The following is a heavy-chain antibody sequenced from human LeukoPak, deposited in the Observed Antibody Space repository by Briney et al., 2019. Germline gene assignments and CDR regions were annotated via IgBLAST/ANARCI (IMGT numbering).Heavy chain of an antibody. CDR2: IYSGGST. V-gene: IGHV3-66*01. CDR3: ARSVKQWPFDY. Sequence: SGASLRLSCAASGFTVSSNYMSWVRQAPGKGLEWVSVIYSGGSTYYADSVKGRFTISRDNSKNTLYLQMNSLRAEDAAVYYCARSVKQWPFDYWGQGTLVTVSS. D-gene: IGHD6-19*01. J-gene: IGHJ4*02. CDR1: GFTVSSNY.